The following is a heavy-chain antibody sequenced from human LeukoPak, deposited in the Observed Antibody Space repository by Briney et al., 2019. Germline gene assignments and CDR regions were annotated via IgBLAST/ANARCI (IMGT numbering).Heavy chain of an antibody. J-gene: IGHJ4*02. Sequence: GESLKISCAVSGFNVSSTYMTWVRQAPGKGLEWVSVIYFDGSTYHADSVKGRFTISRDNSKNTVYLQMNSLRAEDTAVYYCVKSSEDYWGQGTLVTVSS. V-gene: IGHV3-53*01. CDR3: VKSSEDY. CDR1: GFNVSSTY. CDR2: IYFDGST. D-gene: IGHD1-14*01.